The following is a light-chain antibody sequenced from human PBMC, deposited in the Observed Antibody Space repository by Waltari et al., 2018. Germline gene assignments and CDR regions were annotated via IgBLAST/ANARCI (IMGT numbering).Light chain of an antibody. Sequence: QSVLTQPPSVSAAPGQKVTISCSGSNSNIGNQFVSWYQLFPGTAPKLISEKEIRPSGIPDRFSASKSGTSATLAISAIQAGDEAHYYCATWDDSLSALLFGGGTKLTV. CDR3: ATWDDSLSALL. CDR2: EKE. V-gene: IGLV1-51*02. CDR1: NSNIGNQF. J-gene: IGLJ2*01.